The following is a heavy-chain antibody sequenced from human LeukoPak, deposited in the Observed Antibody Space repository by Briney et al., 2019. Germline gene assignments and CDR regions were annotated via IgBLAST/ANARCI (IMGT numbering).Heavy chain of an antibody. Sequence: ASETLSLTCTVSGGSISSSSYYWGWIRQPPGKGLEWIGSIYYSGSTYYNPSLKSRVTISVDTSKNQFSLKLSSVTAADTAVHYCARTPQGYCSGGSCYSVFDYWGQGTLVTVSS. CDR2: IYYSGST. CDR3: ARTPQGYCSGGSCYSVFDY. J-gene: IGHJ4*02. CDR1: GGSISSSSYY. V-gene: IGHV4-39*01. D-gene: IGHD2-15*01.